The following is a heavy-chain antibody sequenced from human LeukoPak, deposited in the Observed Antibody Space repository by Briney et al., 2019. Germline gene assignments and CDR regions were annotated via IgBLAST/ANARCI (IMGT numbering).Heavy chain of an antibody. D-gene: IGHD1-7*01. CDR2: ISGSGGST. CDR3: AKDGGTGTSLEVFDP. V-gene: IGHV3-23*01. Sequence: GGSLRLSCAASGFTFSSYAMSWVRQAPGKGLEWVSAISGSGGSTYYADSVKGRFTISRDNSKNTLYLQMNGLGAEDTAVYYCAKDGGTGTSLEVFDPWGQGTLVTVSS. J-gene: IGHJ5*02. CDR1: GFTFSSYA.